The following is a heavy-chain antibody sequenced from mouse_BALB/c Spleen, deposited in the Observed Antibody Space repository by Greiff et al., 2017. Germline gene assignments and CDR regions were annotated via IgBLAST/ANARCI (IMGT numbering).Heavy chain of an antibody. CDR2: IDPETGGT. J-gene: IGHJ3*01. CDR3: TGYDYDGLVY. Sequence: VQLQESGAELVRPGASVTLSCKASGYTFTDYEMHWVKQTPVHGLEWIGAIDPETGGTAYNQKFKGKATLTADKSSSTAYMELRSLTSEDSAVYYCTGYDYDGLVYWGQGTLVTVSA. CDR1: GYTFTDYE. V-gene: IGHV1-15*01. D-gene: IGHD2-4*01.